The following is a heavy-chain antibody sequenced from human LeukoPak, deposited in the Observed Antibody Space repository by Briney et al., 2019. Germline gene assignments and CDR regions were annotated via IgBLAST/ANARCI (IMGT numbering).Heavy chain of an antibody. CDR2: ISGSGGST. CDR1: GFTFSSYA. V-gene: IGHV3-23*01. Sequence: GGSLSLSWAASGFTFSSYAMSWDRQAPGKGREWVSAISGSGGSTYYADSVKGRFTISRDNSKITLYLQMISLRAEDTAVYYCAKDELLPKTFDYWGQGTLVTVSS. J-gene: IGHJ4*02. CDR3: AKDELLPKTFDY. D-gene: IGHD2-21*01.